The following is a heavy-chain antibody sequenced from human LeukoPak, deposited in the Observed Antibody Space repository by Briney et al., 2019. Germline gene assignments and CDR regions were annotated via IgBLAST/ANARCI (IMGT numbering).Heavy chain of an antibody. Sequence: GGSLRLSCAASGFTFNNYAMSWVRQAPGKGLEWVSAINYGGTSTFYADSVKGRFTISRDNSKNTLYLQMNSLRAEDTAVYHCAKGFVRVTPDYWGQGTLVTVSS. V-gene: IGHV3-23*01. D-gene: IGHD2-21*01. J-gene: IGHJ4*02. CDR3: AKGFVRVTPDY. CDR1: GFTFNNYA. CDR2: INYGGTST.